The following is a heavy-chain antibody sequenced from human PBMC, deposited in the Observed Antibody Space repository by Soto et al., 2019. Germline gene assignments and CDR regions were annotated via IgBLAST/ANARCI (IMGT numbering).Heavy chain of an antibody. CDR3: ARDGAYYDILTGYYAPPYDVVLAI. D-gene: IGHD3-9*01. Sequence: SETLSVTCAVYGGSFSGYDWSWIRQPPGKGLEWIGYIYYSGSTNYNPSLKSRVTISVDTSKNQFSLKLSSVTAADTAVYYCARDGAYYDILTGYYAPPYDVVLAIWGQGTMDTVSS. V-gene: IGHV4-59*01. CDR2: IYYSGST. J-gene: IGHJ3*02. CDR1: GGSFSGYD.